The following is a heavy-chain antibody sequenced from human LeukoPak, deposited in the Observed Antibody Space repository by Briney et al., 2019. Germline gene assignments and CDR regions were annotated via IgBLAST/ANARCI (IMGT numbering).Heavy chain of an antibody. CDR1: GDSVSSNRAA. J-gene: IGHJ1*01. CDR3: ARGSDFGDYYLHH. CDR2: TYYRSKWYN. Sequence: SQTLSLTCVISGDSVSSNRAAWNWDRQSPSRGLEWLGRTYYRSKWYNNYAVSVKSRITINADTSKNQFSLQLNSVTLEDTAVYYCARGSDFGDYYLHHWGQGTLVTVSS. V-gene: IGHV6-1*01. D-gene: IGHD4-17*01.